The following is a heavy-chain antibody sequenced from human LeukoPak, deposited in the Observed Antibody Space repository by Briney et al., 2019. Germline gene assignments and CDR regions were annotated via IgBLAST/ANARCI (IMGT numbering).Heavy chain of an antibody. CDR3: ARDHGYCSSTSCPGTQTWYFDL. D-gene: IGHD2-2*03. Sequence: PSETLSLTCTVSGGSISSGDYYWSWIRQPPGKGLEWIGYIYYSGSTYYNPSLKSRVTISVDTSKNQFSLKLSSVTAADTAVYYCARDHGYCSSTSCPGTQTWYFDLWGRGTLVTVSS. V-gene: IGHV4-30-4*08. CDR1: GGSISSGDYY. CDR2: IYYSGST. J-gene: IGHJ2*01.